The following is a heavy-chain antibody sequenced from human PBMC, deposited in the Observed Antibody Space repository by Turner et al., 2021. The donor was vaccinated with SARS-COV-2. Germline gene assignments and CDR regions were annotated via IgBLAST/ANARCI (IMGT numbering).Heavy chain of an antibody. CDR1: GFTFSSYA. J-gene: IGHJ4*02. CDR2: ISGSGGST. D-gene: IGHD3-3*01. CDR3: AKDDNYDFWTGYYMY. V-gene: IGHV3-23*01. Sequence: EVQVLESGGGLVQPGGSLRLSCAASGFTFSSYAMSWVRQAPGKGLEWVSAISGSGGSTYYADSVKGRFTISRDNSKNTLYLQMNSLRAEDTAVYYCAKDDNYDFWTGYYMYWGQGTLVTVSS.